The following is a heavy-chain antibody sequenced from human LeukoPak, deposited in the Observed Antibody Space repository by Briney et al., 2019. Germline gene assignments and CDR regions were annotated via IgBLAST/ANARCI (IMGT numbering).Heavy chain of an antibody. J-gene: IGHJ2*01. CDR2: IYTSGST. CDR3: AKRGFYWYFDL. CDR1: GGSISSGSYY. D-gene: IGHD3-10*01. V-gene: IGHV4-61*02. Sequence: SETLSLTCTVSGGSISSGSYYWRWVRQPAGRGLEWIGRIYTSGSTNYNSSFKSRVTISVDTSKNHFSLKLSSVTAADTAVYYCAKRGFYWYFDLWGRGTLVTVSS.